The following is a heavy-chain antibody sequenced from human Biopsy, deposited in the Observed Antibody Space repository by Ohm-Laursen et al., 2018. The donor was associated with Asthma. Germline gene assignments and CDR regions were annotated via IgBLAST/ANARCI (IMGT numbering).Heavy chain of an antibody. CDR1: GASITTSPSY. V-gene: IGHV4-31*01. D-gene: IGHD2-21*02. CDR3: ARGWNCGGDCYSLDS. Sequence: TLSLTCTVSGASITTSPSYWSWLRLLPGKGLEWIGCIYYSGETFFNPSLKNPLFMSLDSSKNQFSLRLRSVTAADTAVYYCARGWNCGGDCYSLDSWGQGTLVTVSS. J-gene: IGHJ4*02. CDR2: IYYSGET.